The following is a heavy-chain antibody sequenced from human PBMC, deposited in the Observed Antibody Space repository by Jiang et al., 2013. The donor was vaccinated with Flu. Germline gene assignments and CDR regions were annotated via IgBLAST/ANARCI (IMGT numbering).Heavy chain of an antibody. D-gene: IGHD3-10*01. CDR1: GFSLSTSGMC. Sequence: PTQTLTLTCTFSGFSLSTSGMCVSWIRQPPGKALEWLALIDWDDDKYYSTSLKTRLTISKDTSKNQVVLTMTNMDPVDTATYYCARISFYGSGRSYDAFDIWGQGTMVTVSS. J-gene: IGHJ3*02. V-gene: IGHV2-70*01. CDR2: IDWDDDK. CDR3: ARISFYGSGRSYDAFDI.